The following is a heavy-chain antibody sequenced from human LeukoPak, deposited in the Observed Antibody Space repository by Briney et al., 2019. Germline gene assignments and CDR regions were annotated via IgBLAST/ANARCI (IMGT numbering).Heavy chain of an antibody. CDR3: ARESQYSYGSDY. CDR2: IIPIFGTA. V-gene: IGHV1-69*05. CDR1: GGTFISYA. Sequence: ASVKVSCKASGGTFISYAISWVRQAPGQGLEWMGRIIPIFGTANYAQKFQGRVTISTGESTSTAYMELGSLRSEDTAVYYCARESQYSYGSDYWGQGTLVTVSS. J-gene: IGHJ4*02. D-gene: IGHD5-18*01.